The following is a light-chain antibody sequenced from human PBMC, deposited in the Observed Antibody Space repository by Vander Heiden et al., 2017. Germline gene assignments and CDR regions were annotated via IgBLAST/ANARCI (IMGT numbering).Light chain of an antibody. V-gene: IGLV1-40*01. J-gene: IGLJ1*01. CDR1: SSNIGAGYD. Sequence: QSVPTLPPLATGAPGNRVTIASPASSSNIGAGYDVHWRQQLPGTAPKHLIYCNANQPSGVPDRFSGSKSGSTAALAITGLQAEDDADYYCRSYDSGLSGYVFGTGTKVTVL. CDR2: CNA. CDR3: RSYDSGLSGYV.